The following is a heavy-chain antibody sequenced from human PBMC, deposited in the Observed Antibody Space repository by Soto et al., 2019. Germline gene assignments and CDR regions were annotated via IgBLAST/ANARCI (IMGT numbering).Heavy chain of an antibody. CDR1: GFTFSSYA. Sequence: GGSLRLSCAASGFTFSSYAMSWVRQAPGKGLEWVSAISGSGGSTYYADSVKGRFTISRDNSKNTLYLQMNSLRAEDTAVYYCAKCEVVTAILLGYFDYWGQGTLVTVSS. CDR3: AKCEVVTAILLGYFDY. J-gene: IGHJ4*02. CDR2: ISGSGGST. V-gene: IGHV3-23*01. D-gene: IGHD2-21*02.